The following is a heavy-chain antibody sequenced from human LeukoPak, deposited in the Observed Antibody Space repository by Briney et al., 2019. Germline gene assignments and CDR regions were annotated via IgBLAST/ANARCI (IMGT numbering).Heavy chain of an antibody. Sequence: SETLSLTCTVSGGSISSYYWSWIRQPAGKGLEWIGRIYTSGSTNYNPSLKSRVTISVDTSKNQFSLKLNSVTAADTAVYYCARTFSSSWSYGYWGQGTLVTVSS. CDR2: IYTSGST. CDR3: ARTFSSSWSYGY. J-gene: IGHJ4*02. V-gene: IGHV4-4*07. D-gene: IGHD6-13*01. CDR1: GGSISSYY.